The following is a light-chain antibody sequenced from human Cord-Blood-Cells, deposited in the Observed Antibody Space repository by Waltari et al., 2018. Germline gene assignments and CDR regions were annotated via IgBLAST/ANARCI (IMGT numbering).Light chain of an antibody. CDR1: QSVSSSY. J-gene: IGKJ2*01. CDR3: QQYGSSPYT. V-gene: IGKV3-20*01. CDR2: GAS. Sequence: EIVLTPSPGTPSLSPGDTATLSCRARQSVSSSYLAWYQQKPGQAPRLLIYGASSRATGIPDRFSGSGSGTDFTLTISRLEPEDFAVYYCQQYGSSPYTFGQGTKLEIK.